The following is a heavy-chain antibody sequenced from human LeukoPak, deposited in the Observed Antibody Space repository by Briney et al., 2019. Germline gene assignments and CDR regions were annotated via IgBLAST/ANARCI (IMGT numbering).Heavy chain of an antibody. D-gene: IGHD1-26*01. V-gene: IGHV4-4*07. CDR3: ASFSLVGATAVAFDI. Sequence: MTSETLSLTCTVSGGSISSYYWSWIRQPAGKGLEWIGRIYTSGSTNYNPSLKSRVTMSVDTSKNQFSLKLSSVTAADTAVYYCASFSLVGATAVAFDIWGQGTMVTVSS. CDR1: GGSISSYY. CDR2: IYTSGST. J-gene: IGHJ3*02.